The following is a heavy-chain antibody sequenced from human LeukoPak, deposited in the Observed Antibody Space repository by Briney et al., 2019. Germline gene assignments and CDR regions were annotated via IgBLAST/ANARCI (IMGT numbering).Heavy chain of an antibody. D-gene: IGHD4-17*01. J-gene: IGHJ4*02. Sequence: GGSLKHSCAASGLTFTKYLMHWVREVPRKRLIWVSRINNEGNDTNYADSVKGRFTISRDNAKNTLYLQMNSLRAEDTAVYYCARGIYGNFDYWGQGSLVTVSS. CDR3: ARGIYGNFDY. CDR1: GLTFTKYL. V-gene: IGHV3-74*01. CDR2: INNEGNDT.